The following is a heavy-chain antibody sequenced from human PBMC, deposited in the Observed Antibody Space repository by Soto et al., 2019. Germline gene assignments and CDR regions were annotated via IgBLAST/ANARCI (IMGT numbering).Heavy chain of an antibody. Sequence: GGSLRLSCAASGFTFSSYGMHWVRQAPGKGLEWVAVISYDGSNKYYADSVKGRFTISRDNSKNTLYLQMNSLRAEDTAVYYCAKDRLDYYGSGTSSGLDYWGQGTLVTVSS. CDR3: AKDRLDYYGSGTSSGLDY. D-gene: IGHD3-10*01. CDR2: ISYDGSNK. CDR1: GFTFSSYG. J-gene: IGHJ4*02. V-gene: IGHV3-30*18.